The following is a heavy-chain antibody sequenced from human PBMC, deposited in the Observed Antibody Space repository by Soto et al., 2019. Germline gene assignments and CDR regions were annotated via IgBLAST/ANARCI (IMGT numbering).Heavy chain of an antibody. D-gene: IGHD6-19*01. CDR1: VFTFSNAW. V-gene: IGHV3-15*01. Sequence: PGGSLSVSCAASVFTFSNAWMSWVRQAPGKGLESAPPIKSKTDGGTTDYAAPVKGRFTISRDDSKNTLYLQMNSLKTEDTAVYYCTSYNSYSSGWPYYSYYYGMDVWGQGTTVTVSS. CDR3: TSYNSYSSGWPYYSYYYGMDV. CDR2: IKSKTDGGTT. J-gene: IGHJ6*02.